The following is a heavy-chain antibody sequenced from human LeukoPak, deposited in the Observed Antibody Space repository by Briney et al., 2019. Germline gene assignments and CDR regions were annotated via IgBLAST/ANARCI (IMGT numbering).Heavy chain of an antibody. V-gene: IGHV4-61*05. J-gene: IGHJ4*02. CDR2: IYYSGST. Sequence: SETLSLTCTVSGGSISSSSYYWGWIRQPPGKGLEWIGYIYYSGSTYYNPSLKSRVTISVDTSRNQFSLKLSSVTAADTAVYYCARGLGIAAFVSDYWGQGTLVTVSS. CDR3: ARGLGIAAFVSDY. CDR1: GGSISSSSYY. D-gene: IGHD6-13*01.